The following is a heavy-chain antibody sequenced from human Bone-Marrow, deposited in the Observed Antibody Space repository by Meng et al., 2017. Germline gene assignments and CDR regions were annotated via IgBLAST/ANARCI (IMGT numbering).Heavy chain of an antibody. Sequence: SETLSLTCTVSGASVSSGSYYWSCIRQPPGKGLEWIGYIYYSGSANYNPSLKSRVTISVDTSKNRFSLKLSSVTAADTAVYYCARAVGSGWYYFGFSFDYWGQGTLVTVSS. V-gene: IGHV4-61*01. CDR3: ARAVGSGWYYFGFSFDY. D-gene: IGHD6-19*01. CDR2: IYYSGSA. CDR1: GASVSSGSYY. J-gene: IGHJ4*02.